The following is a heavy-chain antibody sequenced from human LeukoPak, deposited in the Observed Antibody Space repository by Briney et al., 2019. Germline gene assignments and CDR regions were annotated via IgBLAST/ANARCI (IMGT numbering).Heavy chain of an antibody. CDR3: AREHGGIVVVPAAEEYYFDY. J-gene: IGHJ4*02. Sequence: ASVKVSCKASGYTFTGYYMHWVRQAPGQGLEWMGWINPNSGGTNYAQKFQGRVTMTRDTSISTAYMELSRLRSDDTAVYYCAREHGGIVVVPAAEEYYFDYWGQGTLVTVSS. CDR2: INPNSGGT. V-gene: IGHV1-2*02. D-gene: IGHD2-2*01. CDR1: GYTFTGYY.